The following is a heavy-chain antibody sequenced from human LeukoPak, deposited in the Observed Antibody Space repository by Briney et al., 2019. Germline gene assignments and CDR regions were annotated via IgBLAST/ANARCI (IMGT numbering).Heavy chain of an antibody. CDR3: ARLKFYDSTGYSPGHYMDV. Sequence: SATLSLTCTVSGGPIFSYYWSWIRQPAGKGLEWFGRLYPGVGTDYNPSLKSRVTMSVDTSKKQFALKLSAVTAADTAVYYCARLKFYDSTGYSPGHYMDVWGKGTTVTVSS. CDR1: GGPIFSYY. J-gene: IGHJ6*03. V-gene: IGHV4-4*07. CDR2: LYPGVGT. D-gene: IGHD3-22*01.